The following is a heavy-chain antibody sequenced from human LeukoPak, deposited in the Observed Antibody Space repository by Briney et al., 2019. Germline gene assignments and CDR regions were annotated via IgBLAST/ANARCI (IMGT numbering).Heavy chain of an antibody. V-gene: IGHV1-18*01. CDR1: GYTFSSYG. CDR2: ISAYNGDT. CDR3: ARDPPGDADFDY. D-gene: IGHD3-16*01. J-gene: IGHJ4*02. Sequence: ASVKVSCKASGYTFSSYGISWVRQAPGQGLEWMGWISAYNGDTNYAQKLQGRVTMTTDTSTSTAYMELRSLRSDDTAVYYCARDPPGDADFDYWGQGTLVTVSS.